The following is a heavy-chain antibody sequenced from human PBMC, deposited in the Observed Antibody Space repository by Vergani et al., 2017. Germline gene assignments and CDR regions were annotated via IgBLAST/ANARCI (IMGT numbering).Heavy chain of an antibody. Sequence: QVQLQESGPGLVKPSEPLSLTCTVSGGSISSYYWSWIRQPAGKGLEWIGRIYTSGSTNYNPSLKSRVTISVDTSKNQFSLKLSSVTAADTAVYYCARDEGYCSSTSCYNDGGWFDPWGQGTLVTVSS. V-gene: IGHV4-4*07. J-gene: IGHJ5*02. CDR3: ARDEGYCSSTSCYNDGGWFDP. CDR1: GGSISSYY. CDR2: IYTSGST. D-gene: IGHD2-2*02.